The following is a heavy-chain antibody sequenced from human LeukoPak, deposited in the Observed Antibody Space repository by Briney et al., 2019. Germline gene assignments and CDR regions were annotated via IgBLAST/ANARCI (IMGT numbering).Heavy chain of an antibody. V-gene: IGHV5-51*01. Sequence: GESLKISCEGSGYSFLNYWIGWARQMPGKGLEWMAIIFPGNSDTRYSPSFQGQVTISADKSISTAYLHWRGLKASDTAMYYCARPRGYGGKYDAFDIWGQGTMVTVSS. CDR3: ARPRGYGGKYDAFDI. J-gene: IGHJ3*02. CDR1: GYSFLNYW. D-gene: IGHD4-23*01. CDR2: IFPGNSDT.